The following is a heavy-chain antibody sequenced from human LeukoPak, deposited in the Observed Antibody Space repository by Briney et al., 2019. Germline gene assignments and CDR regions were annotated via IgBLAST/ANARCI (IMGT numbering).Heavy chain of an antibody. CDR1: GYTFTNYD. D-gene: IGHD3-16*01. CDR2: MNPISGNT. Sequence: ASVKVSCKASGYTFTNYDMNWVRQATGQGLEWMGWMNPISGNTGYAQKFQGRVTITRDTSASTAYMELSSLRSEDTAVYYCARTALRLGELALLYNDYWGQGTLVTVSS. V-gene: IGHV1-8*01. J-gene: IGHJ4*02. CDR3: ARTALRLGELALLYNDY.